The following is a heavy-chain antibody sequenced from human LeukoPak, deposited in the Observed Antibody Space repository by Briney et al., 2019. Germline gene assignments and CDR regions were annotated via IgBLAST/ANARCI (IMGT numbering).Heavy chain of an antibody. CDR3: ARGPSPPEIVGATTSDWFDP. D-gene: IGHD1-26*01. CDR2: IYHTGHT. Sequence: SETLSLTCTVSGGSVSGYYWSWIRQPPGGGLEWIGYIYHTGHTHYNAPLKGRVTMSMDTSQSQISLRMSSMTAADTAVYYCARGPSPPEIVGATTSDWFDPWGQGTLVTVSS. V-gene: IGHV4-59*04. J-gene: IGHJ5*02. CDR1: GGSVSGYY.